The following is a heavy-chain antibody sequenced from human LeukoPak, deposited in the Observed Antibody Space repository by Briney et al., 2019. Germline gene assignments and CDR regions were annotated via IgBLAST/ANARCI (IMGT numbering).Heavy chain of an antibody. D-gene: IGHD6-13*01. J-gene: IGHJ4*02. CDR2: IYYRGST. CDR3: ARHKRGLRYSSSIDY. Sequence: PSETLSLTCTVSGGSISSSSYYWGWIRQPPGKGLEWIGSIYYRGSTYYNPSLKSRVTISVDTSKNQFSLKLSSVTAADTAVYYCARHKRGLRYSSSIDYWGQGTLVTVSS. V-gene: IGHV4-39*01. CDR1: GGSISSSSYY.